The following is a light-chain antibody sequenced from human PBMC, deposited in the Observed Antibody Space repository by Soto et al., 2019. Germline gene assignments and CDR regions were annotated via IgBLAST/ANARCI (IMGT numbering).Light chain of an antibody. Sequence: QSALTQPASVSGSPGQSITISYTGTSSDVGSYNLVSWYQQHPGKAPKLMIYEGSKRPSGVSNRFSGSKSGNTASLTISGLQAEDEADYYCCSYAGSSTSLVVFGGGTKLTVL. J-gene: IGLJ2*01. CDR1: SSDVGSYNL. V-gene: IGLV2-23*01. CDR3: CSYAGSSTSLVV. CDR2: EGS.